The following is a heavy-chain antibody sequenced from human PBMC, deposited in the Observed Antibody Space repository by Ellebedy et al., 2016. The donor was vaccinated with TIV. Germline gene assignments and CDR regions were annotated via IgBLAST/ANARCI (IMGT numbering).Heavy chain of an antibody. CDR3: ARDRIATFDY. V-gene: IGHV1-46*01. Sequence: ASVKVSXXASGYTFTSYYMHWVRQAPGQGLEWMGIINPSGGSTGYAQKFQGRVTMTRDTSTSTVYMELSSLRSDDTAVYYCARDRIATFDYWGQGTLVTVSS. CDR2: INPSGGST. J-gene: IGHJ4*02. CDR1: GYTFTSYY. D-gene: IGHD2/OR15-2a*01.